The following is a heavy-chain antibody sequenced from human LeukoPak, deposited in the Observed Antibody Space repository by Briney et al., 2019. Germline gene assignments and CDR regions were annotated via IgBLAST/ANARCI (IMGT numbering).Heavy chain of an antibody. CDR2: IIPILGIA. CDR3: ARDPLYDSSGPLGY. J-gene: IGHJ4*02. V-gene: IGHV1-69*04. D-gene: IGHD3-22*01. Sequence: SVKVSCKASGYTFTAYYMHWVRQAPGQGLEWMGRIIPILGIANYAQKFQGRVTITADKSTSTAYMELSSLRSEDTAVYYCARDPLYDSSGPLGYWGQGTLVTVSS. CDR1: GYTFTAYY.